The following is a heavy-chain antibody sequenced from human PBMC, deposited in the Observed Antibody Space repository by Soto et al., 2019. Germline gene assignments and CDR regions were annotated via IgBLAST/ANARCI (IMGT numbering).Heavy chain of an antibody. Sequence: QVQLVQSGAEVKKPGASVKVSCKASGYTFTSYGISWVRQAPGQGLEWMGWISAYNGNTNYAQKLQGRVTIATDTPTSTAYMELRSLRSDDTAVYYCARDKERVAARTNWFDPWGQGTLVTVSS. V-gene: IGHV1-18*01. CDR2: ISAYNGNT. CDR3: ARDKERVAARTNWFDP. CDR1: GYTFTSYG. D-gene: IGHD2-15*01. J-gene: IGHJ5*02.